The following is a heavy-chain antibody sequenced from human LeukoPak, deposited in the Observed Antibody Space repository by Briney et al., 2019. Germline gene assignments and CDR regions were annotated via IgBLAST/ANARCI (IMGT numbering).Heavy chain of an antibody. CDR2: ISWDGGST. Sequence: GGSLRLSCAASGFTFSSYSMNWVRQAPGKGLEWVSLISWDGGSTYYADSVKGRFTISRDNSKNSLYLQMNSLRAEDTALYYCAKEAAAGEFDYWGQGTLVTVSS. CDR3: AKEAAAGEFDY. J-gene: IGHJ4*02. CDR1: GFTFSSYS. D-gene: IGHD6-13*01. V-gene: IGHV3-43D*03.